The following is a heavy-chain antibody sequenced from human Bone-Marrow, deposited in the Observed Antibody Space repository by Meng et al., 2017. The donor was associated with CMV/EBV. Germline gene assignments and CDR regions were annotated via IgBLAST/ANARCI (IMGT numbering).Heavy chain of an antibody. CDR1: GGSISSGGYY. V-gene: IGHV4-31*03. CDR3: ARETYYYDSSGYYEYYYYGMDV. Sequence: SCTVSGGSISSGGYYWSWIRQHPGKGLEWIGYIYYSGSTYYNPSLKSRVTISVDTSKNQFSLKLSSVTAADTAVYYCARETYYYDSSGYYEYYYYGMDVWGQGTTVTVSS. J-gene: IGHJ6*02. D-gene: IGHD3-22*01. CDR2: IYYSGST.